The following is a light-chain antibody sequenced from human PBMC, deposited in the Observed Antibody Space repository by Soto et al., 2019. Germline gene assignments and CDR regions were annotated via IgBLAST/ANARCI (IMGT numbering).Light chain of an antibody. CDR2: DAS. CDR1: QSVSRR. V-gene: IGKV1-5*01. CDR3: HTYNSHSQPS. J-gene: IGKJ2*01. Sequence: DIPMTQSPSTLSASVGDRITITCRASQSVSRRLAWFQQKPGKAPKLLIYDASSLESGVPTRFSGRGSGTKFTLTISHLQHDDCPTYYCHTYNSHSQPSFGQGTNLEIK.